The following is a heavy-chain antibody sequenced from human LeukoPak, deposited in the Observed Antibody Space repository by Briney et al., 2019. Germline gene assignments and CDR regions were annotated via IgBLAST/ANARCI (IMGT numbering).Heavy chain of an antibody. D-gene: IGHD6-13*01. J-gene: IGHJ4*02. V-gene: IGHV1-2*06. CDR2: INPNSGGT. Sequence: ASVKVSCKASGYTFTGYYMHWVRQAPGQGLEWMGRINPNSGGTNYAQKFQGRVTMTRDTSISTAYMELSRLRSDDTAVYYCATLCITTAASNFDYWGQGTLVTVSS. CDR1: GYTFTGYY. CDR3: ATLCITTAASNFDY.